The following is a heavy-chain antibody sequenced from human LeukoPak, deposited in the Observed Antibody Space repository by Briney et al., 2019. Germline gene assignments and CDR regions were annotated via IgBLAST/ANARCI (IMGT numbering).Heavy chain of an antibody. V-gene: IGHV3-21*01. J-gene: IGHJ6*03. D-gene: IGHD3-10*01. CDR2: ITSSSTYI. CDR1: GFTFSSYN. CDR3: ARDGYYYGSGSYYNSKNDYYYYYYMDV. Sequence: PGGSLRLSCAASGFTFSSYNMNWVRQAPGKGLEWVSSITSSSTYIYYADSVRGRFTISRDNAKNSLYLQMNSLRAEDTAVYYCARDGYYYGSGSYYNSKNDYYYYYYMDVWGKGTTVTVSS.